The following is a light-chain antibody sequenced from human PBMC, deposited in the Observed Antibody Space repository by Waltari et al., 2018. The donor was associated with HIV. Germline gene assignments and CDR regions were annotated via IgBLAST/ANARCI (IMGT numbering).Light chain of an antibody. V-gene: IGKV3-20*01. CDR1: ESLSGSY. CDR2: AAS. Sequence: IVLTQSPGTLSLSPGERATLSCRARESLSGSYLVWYQQKPGQAPRILIYAASKRATGIPDRISGSGSGTDFTLTISRLEPEDFALYYCQQYGGSPLYTFGQGTKLEIK. J-gene: IGKJ2*01. CDR3: QQYGGSPLYT.